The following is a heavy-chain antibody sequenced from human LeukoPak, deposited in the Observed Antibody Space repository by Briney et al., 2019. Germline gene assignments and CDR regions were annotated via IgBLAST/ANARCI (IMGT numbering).Heavy chain of an antibody. D-gene: IGHD2-2*01. CDR1: GYTFTSYG. Sequence: GASVKVSCKASGYTFTSYGISWVRQAPGQGLEWMGWISAYNGNTNYAQKLQGTVTMTTDTSTSTAYMELRSLRSDDTAVYYCARVRCSSTSCPGLNWFDPWGQGTLVTVSS. J-gene: IGHJ5*02. V-gene: IGHV1-18*04. CDR2: ISAYNGNT. CDR3: ARVRCSSTSCPGLNWFDP.